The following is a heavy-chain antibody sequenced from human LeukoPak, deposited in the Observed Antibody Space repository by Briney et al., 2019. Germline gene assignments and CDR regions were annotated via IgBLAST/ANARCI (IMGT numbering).Heavy chain of an antibody. CDR3: ASPRSGYRYTFDY. V-gene: IGHV4-4*08. Sequence: PSETLSLTCAVSAASISNYYWSWIRPAPGKGLEGFGYISTSGNTNYNPSTKSRVSISLVTSKNLFSLNLNVVTAANTAVYYCASPRSGYRYTFDYWGQGALVTVSS. J-gene: IGHJ4*02. D-gene: IGHD3-22*01. CDR2: ISTSGNT. CDR1: AASISNYY.